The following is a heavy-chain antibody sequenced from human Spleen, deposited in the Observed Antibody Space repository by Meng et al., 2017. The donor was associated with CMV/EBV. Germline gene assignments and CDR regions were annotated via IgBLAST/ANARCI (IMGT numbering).Heavy chain of an antibody. Sequence: GGSLRLSCQGSGYSFTNYWIAWVRQKPGEGLEYMGIIYLGDSDTRYNPSFQGQVTISADKSITTAYLQWSSLKASDTAMYYCASPIRSSSWYYFDYWGQGTLVTVSS. CDR1: GYSFTNYW. V-gene: IGHV5-51*01. D-gene: IGHD6-13*01. CDR3: ASPIRSSSWYYFDY. J-gene: IGHJ4*02. CDR2: IYLGDSDT.